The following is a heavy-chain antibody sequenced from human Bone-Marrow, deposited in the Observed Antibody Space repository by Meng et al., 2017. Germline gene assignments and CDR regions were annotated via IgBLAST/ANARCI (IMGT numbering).Heavy chain of an antibody. CDR1: GGSISSSNW. V-gene: IGHV4-4*02. CDR3: ARVSLQATIAAAGVVWFDP. CDR2: IYHSGST. J-gene: IGHJ5*02. D-gene: IGHD6-13*01. Sequence: QVQLQESGPGLVKPSGTLSLTCAVYGGSISSSNWWSWVRQPPGKGLEWIGEIYHSGSTNYNPSLKSRVTISVDKSKNQFSLKLSSVTAADTAVYYCARVSLQATIAAAGVVWFDPWGQGTLVTVSS.